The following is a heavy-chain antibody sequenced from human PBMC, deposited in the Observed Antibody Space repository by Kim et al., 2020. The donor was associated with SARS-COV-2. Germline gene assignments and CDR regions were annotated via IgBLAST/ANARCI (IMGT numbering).Heavy chain of an antibody. CDR1: GFTFSSYA. CDR3: ARAGYGGSPAAFDY. Sequence: GGSLRLSCAASGFTFSSYAMHWVRQAPGKGLEWVAVISYDGSNKYYADSVKGRFTISRDNSKNTLYLQMNSLRAEDTAVYYCARAGYGGSPAAFDYWGQG. J-gene: IGHJ4*02. D-gene: IGHD4-17*01. V-gene: IGHV3-30*04. CDR2: ISYDGSNK.